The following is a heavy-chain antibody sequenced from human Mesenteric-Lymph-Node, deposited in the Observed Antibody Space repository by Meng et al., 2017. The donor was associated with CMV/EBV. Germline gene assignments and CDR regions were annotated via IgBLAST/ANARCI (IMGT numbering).Heavy chain of an antibody. J-gene: IGHJ4*02. D-gene: IGHD3-3*01. CDR3: ARDRNGLDY. Sequence: SETLYLTCTVSGGSVSSGSYYWSWIRQPPGKGLEWIGYIYYSGSTNYNPSLKSRVTISVDTSKNQFSLKLSSVTAADTAVYYCARDRNGLDYWGQGTLVTVSS. V-gene: IGHV4-61*01. CDR1: GGSVSSGSYY. CDR2: IYYSGST.